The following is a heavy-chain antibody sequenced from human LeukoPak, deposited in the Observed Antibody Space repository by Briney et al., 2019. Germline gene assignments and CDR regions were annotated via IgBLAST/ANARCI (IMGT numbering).Heavy chain of an antibody. J-gene: IGHJ4*02. Sequence: SGTLSLTCAVYGGSFSGYYWSWIRQPPGKGLEWIGEINHSGSTNYNPSLKSRVTISVDTSKNQFSLKLSSVTAADTAVYYCARGLWFGELLLWGQGTLVTVSS. CDR2: INHSGST. CDR1: GGSFSGYY. CDR3: ARGLWFGELLL. D-gene: IGHD3-10*01. V-gene: IGHV4-34*01.